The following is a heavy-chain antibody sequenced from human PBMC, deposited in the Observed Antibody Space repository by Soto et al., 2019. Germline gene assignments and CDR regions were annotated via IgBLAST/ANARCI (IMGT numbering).Heavy chain of an antibody. Sequence: QVTLKESGPVLVKPTETLTLTCTVSGFSLSNARMGVSWILQPPGKALEWLAHIFWNDETSYSPSLRSRLTISKDTSKSQVVLTMTNMDPVDTATYYCARPAHSSSWLSFSYWGQGTLVTVSS. CDR3: ARPAHSSSWLSFSY. D-gene: IGHD6-13*01. CDR1: GFSLSNARMG. J-gene: IGHJ4*02. CDR2: IFWNDET. V-gene: IGHV2-26*01.